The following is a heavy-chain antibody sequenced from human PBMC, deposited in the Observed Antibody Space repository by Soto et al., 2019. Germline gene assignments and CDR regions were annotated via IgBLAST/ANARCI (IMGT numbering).Heavy chain of an antibody. D-gene: IGHD2-2*01. V-gene: IGHV1-69*13. CDR2: IIPIFGTA. Sequence: SVKVSCKASGGTFSSYAISWVRQAPGQGLEWMGGIIPIFGTANYAQKFQGRVTITADESTSTAYMELSSLRSEDTAVYYCARDLPDIVVVPAAKTYYYGMDVWGQGTTVTVS. J-gene: IGHJ6*02. CDR1: GGTFSSYA. CDR3: ARDLPDIVVVPAAKTYYYGMDV.